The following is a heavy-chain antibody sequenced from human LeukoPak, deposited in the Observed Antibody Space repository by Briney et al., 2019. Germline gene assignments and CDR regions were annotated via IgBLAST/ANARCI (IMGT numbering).Heavy chain of an antibody. D-gene: IGHD3-10*01. Sequence: SETLSLTCTVSGGSISSYYWSWIRQPPGKGLEWIGYIYYSGSTNYNPSLKSRVTISVDTSKNQFSLKLSSVTAADTAVYYCARLGHVTMPGWFDPWGQGTLVTVSS. CDR2: IYYSGST. J-gene: IGHJ5*02. V-gene: IGHV4-59*08. CDR1: GGSISSYY. CDR3: ARLGHVTMPGWFDP.